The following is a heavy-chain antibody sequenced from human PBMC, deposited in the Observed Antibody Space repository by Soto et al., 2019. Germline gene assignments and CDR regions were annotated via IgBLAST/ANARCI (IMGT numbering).Heavy chain of an antibody. V-gene: IGHV1-46*03. CDR1: EYTFTDYF. D-gene: IGHD3-16*01. CDR3: TGEEWGLWYFDD. J-gene: IGHJ4*02. Sequence: QVQLVQSGAEVKKPGASVKLSCQASEYTFTDYFIHWVRQAPGKGLEWMGLIILGGTTTTYQQKLQGRLTIIRGWSTRTAYKELSSLSSEDTAVYYCTGEEWGLWYFDDWGQGTLVSVSS. CDR2: IILGGTTT.